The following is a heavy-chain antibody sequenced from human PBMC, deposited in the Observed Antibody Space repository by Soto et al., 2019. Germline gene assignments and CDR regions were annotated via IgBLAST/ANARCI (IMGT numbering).Heavy chain of an antibody. CDR3: ARDRASVAHRGVIPGYYDMDV. CDR1: GYTLTNFY. CDR2: INTFNYAT. Sequence: QVQLVQSGNEVKKPGASVKVSCKASGYTLTNFYITWVRKAPGQGLEWLGWINTFNYATNYAQKLQGTVTLTTDTSTTTAYMELRSLKPDDTAGYFCARDRASVAHRGVIPGYYDMDVWGKGTTVTVSS. D-gene: IGHD3-10*01. J-gene: IGHJ6*03. V-gene: IGHV1-18*01.